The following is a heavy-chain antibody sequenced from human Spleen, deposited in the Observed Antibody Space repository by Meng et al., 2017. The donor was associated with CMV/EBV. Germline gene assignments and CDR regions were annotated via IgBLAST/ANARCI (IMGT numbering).Heavy chain of an antibody. Sequence: SETLSLTCTVSGYSISSGYYWGWIRQPPGKGLEWIGEINHSGSTNYNPSLKSRVTISVDTSKNQFSLKLSSVTAADTAVYYCARGARATDYWGQGTLVTVSS. CDR2: INHSGST. CDR3: ARGARATDY. CDR1: GYSISSGYY. J-gene: IGHJ4*02. V-gene: IGHV4-38-2*02.